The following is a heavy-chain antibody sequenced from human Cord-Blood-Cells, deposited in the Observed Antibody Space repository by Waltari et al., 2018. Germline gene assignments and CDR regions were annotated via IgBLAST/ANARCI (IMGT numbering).Heavy chain of an antibody. D-gene: IGHD6-19*01. CDR3: ATGKRTGYSSGWYRDFDY. J-gene: IGHJ4*02. CDR1: GYTLTELS. CDR2: VEPEDDET. Sequence: QVQLVQSGAEVKKPGASVKVSCKVSGYTLTELSMNWVRQATGKGLEWRGGVEPEDDETTDAQKFQGRVTMTEDTSTDTAYMELSSLRSEDTAVYYCATGKRTGYSSGWYRDFDYWGQGTLVTVSS. V-gene: IGHV1-24*01.